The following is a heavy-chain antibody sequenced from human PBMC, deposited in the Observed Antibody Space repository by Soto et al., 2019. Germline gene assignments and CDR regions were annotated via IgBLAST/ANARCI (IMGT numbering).Heavy chain of an antibody. CDR3: ARHGYHRAVAALELDY. CDR2: IYYSGST. D-gene: IGHD6-19*01. V-gene: IGHV4-39*01. CDR1: GGSISSSSYY. J-gene: IGHJ4*02. Sequence: SETLSLTCTVSGGSISSSSYYWGWIRQPPGKGLEWIGSIYYSGSTYYNPSLKSRVTISVDTSKNQFSLKLSFVTAADTAVYYCARHGYHRAVAALELDYWGQGTLVTV.